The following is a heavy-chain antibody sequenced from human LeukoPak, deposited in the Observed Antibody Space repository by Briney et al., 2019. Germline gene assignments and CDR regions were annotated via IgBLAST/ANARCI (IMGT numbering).Heavy chain of an antibody. J-gene: IGHJ4*02. D-gene: IGHD1-7*01. CDR3: AKGRLRELNDC. V-gene: IGHV3-23*01. Sequence: GGSLRLSCAASGFTFSTFVMTWVRQGPGKGLEWVSSIGESGGNTYYADSVKGRFTISRDNSKNTLYLQMNSLRDEDTAVYYCAKGRLRELNDCWGQGTLVTVSP. CDR2: IGESGGNT. CDR1: GFTFSTFV.